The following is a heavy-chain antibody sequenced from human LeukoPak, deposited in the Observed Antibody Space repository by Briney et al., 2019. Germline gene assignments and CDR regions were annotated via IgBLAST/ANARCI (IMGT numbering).Heavy chain of an antibody. CDR1: GFTFSSYS. D-gene: IGHD3-3*01. J-gene: IGHJ3*02. CDR2: ISSSSSTI. Sequence: TGGSLRLSCAASGFTFSSYSMNWVRQVPGKGLEWVSYISSSSSTIYYADSVKGRFTISRDNAKNSLYLQMDSLRAEDTAVYYCARDAPTYYDFWSGYDAFDIWGQGTMVTVSS. CDR3: ARDAPTYYDFWSGYDAFDI. V-gene: IGHV3-48*01.